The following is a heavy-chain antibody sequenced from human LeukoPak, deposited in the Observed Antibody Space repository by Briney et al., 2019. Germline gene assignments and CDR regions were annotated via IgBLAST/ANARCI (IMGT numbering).Heavy chain of an antibody. CDR2: IYSSGGT. Sequence: PSETLSLTCTVSGGSIGSYYWSWIRQPPGQGLEWIGYIYSSGGTYYNPSLWSRVTISVDTSKNQFSLRLTSVTAADTAVYYCVRSATVTTHLDYWGQGTLVSVSS. CDR1: GGSIGSYY. D-gene: IGHD4-17*01. CDR3: VRSATVTTHLDY. J-gene: IGHJ4*02. V-gene: IGHV4-59*01.